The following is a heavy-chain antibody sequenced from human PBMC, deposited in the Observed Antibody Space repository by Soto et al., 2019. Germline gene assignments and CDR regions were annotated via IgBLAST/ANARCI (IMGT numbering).Heavy chain of an antibody. J-gene: IGHJ4*02. D-gene: IGHD5-12*01. CDR2: IFPGDSDT. V-gene: IGHV5-51*01. CDR1: GYTFTSQW. Sequence: GESLKISCKASGYTFTSQWIGWVRQKPGKGLEWMGLIFPGDSDTRYSPSFQGQVTISADKSISTAFLQWSSLKASDTAMYYCARLVDGYPGYWGQGTLVTVSS. CDR3: ARLVDGYPGY.